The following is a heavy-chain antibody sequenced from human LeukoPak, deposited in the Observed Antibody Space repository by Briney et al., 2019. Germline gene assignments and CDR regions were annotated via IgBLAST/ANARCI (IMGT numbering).Heavy chain of an antibody. Sequence: SETLSLTCTVSGGSISSGGYYWSWIRQHPGKGLEWIGYIYYSGSTYYNPSLKSRVTISVDTSKNQLSLKLSSVTAADTAVYYCAREGRTRRAFDIWGQGTMVTVSS. CDR3: AREGRTRRAFDI. V-gene: IGHV4-31*03. D-gene: IGHD1-1*01. CDR1: GGSISSGGYY. J-gene: IGHJ3*02. CDR2: IYYSGST.